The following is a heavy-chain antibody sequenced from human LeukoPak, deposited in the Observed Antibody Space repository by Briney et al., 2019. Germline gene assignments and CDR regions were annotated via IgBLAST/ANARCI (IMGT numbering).Heavy chain of an antibody. D-gene: IGHD3-3*01. CDR3: ARQIGYYDFWSGRHFDY. CDR1: GGSISSSSYY. Sequence: SETLSLTCTVSGGSISSSSYYWGWIRQPPGKGLEWIGSIYYSGSTYYNPSLKSRVTISVDTSKNQFSLKLSSVTAADTAVYYCARQIGYYDFWSGRHFDYWGQGTPVTVSS. J-gene: IGHJ4*02. V-gene: IGHV4-39*01. CDR2: IYYSGST.